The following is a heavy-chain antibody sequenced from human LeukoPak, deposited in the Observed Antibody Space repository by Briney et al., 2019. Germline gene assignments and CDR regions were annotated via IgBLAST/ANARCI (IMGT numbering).Heavy chain of an antibody. D-gene: IGHD1-14*01. CDR2: IYYSGST. CDR3: ARAYGRHDAFDI. V-gene: IGHV4-59*01. Sequence: SETLSLTCTVSGGSISSYYWSWIRQPPGKGREWIGYIYYSGSTNYNPSLKSRVTISVDTSKNQFSLKLSSVTAADTAVYYCARAYGRHDAFDIWGQGTMVTVSS. CDR1: GGSISSYY. J-gene: IGHJ3*02.